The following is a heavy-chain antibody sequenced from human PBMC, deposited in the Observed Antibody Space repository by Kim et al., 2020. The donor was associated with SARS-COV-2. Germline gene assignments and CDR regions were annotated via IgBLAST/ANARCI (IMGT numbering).Heavy chain of an antibody. Sequence: YAQKFQGRVTMTRDTSISTAYMELSRLRSDDTAVYYCARGLWFGDGMDVWGQGTTVTVSS. V-gene: IGHV1-2*02. D-gene: IGHD3-10*01. J-gene: IGHJ6*02. CDR3: ARGLWFGDGMDV.